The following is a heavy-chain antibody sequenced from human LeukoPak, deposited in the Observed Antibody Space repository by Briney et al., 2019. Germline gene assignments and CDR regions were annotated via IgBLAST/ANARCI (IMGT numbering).Heavy chain of an antibody. CDR2: IRYDGSNK. D-gene: IGHD3-16*01. J-gene: IGHJ4*02. CDR3: AKEDYDYVWGSLSAFDY. Sequence: PGGSLRLSCAASGFTFSSYGMHWVRQAQGKGLERVAFIRYDGSNKYYADSVKGRFTISRDNSKNTLYVQMNSLRAEDTAVYYCAKEDYDYVWGSLSAFDYWGQGPLVTVSS. CDR1: GFTFSSYG. V-gene: IGHV3-30*02.